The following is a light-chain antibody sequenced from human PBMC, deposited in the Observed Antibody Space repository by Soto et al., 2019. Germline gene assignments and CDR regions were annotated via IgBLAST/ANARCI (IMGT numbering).Light chain of an antibody. Sequence: QSALTQPASVSGALGQSITISFTGTSSDVGGYNYVSWYQQHPGKDPKVVIFEVTKRPSVVSSRFSGSKSGNTASLTVSGLQAEDEGDYYCSSYTSSSTVLFGGGTKRTVL. CDR1: SSDVGGYNY. V-gene: IGLV2-14*01. CDR2: EVT. J-gene: IGLJ2*01. CDR3: SSYTSSSTVL.